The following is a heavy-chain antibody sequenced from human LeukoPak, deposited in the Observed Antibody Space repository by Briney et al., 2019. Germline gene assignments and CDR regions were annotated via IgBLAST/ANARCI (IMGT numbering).Heavy chain of an antibody. Sequence: PGGSLRISSAASGFTFSSYSMDWVRQAPGNGLEWVSSISSSSSYISHEDSVKGRFTIYRSNGKNSLDLQRNSHRAKAAALCSSARAAVQPFDYWGQGTLVTVSS. J-gene: IGHJ4*02. CDR1: GFTFSSYS. CDR3: ARAAVQPFDY. V-gene: IGHV3-21*01. CDR2: ISSSSSYI.